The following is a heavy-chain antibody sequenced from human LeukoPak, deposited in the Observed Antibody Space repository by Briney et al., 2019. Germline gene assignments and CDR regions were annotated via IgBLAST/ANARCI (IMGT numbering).Heavy chain of an antibody. D-gene: IGHD4-23*01. V-gene: IGHV4-39*01. CDR1: GGSISSSRYY. Sequence: NPSQTLSLTCTVSGGSISSSRYYWGWIRQPPGKGLAWIGSIYYSGRTYYNPSLKSRVAISVDTSKNQFSLKLSSVTAADTAVYYCARLWYRGNPGGGHGMDVWGQGTTVTVSS. CDR2: IYYSGRT. CDR3: ARLWYRGNPGGGHGMDV. J-gene: IGHJ6*02.